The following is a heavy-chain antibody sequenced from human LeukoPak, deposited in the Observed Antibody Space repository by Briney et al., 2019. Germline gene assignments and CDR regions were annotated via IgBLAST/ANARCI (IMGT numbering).Heavy chain of an antibody. CDR2: ISGYNGNT. Sequence: GASVKVSCKASGYTFTTYGISWVRQAPGQGLEWMGWISGYNGNTNYAQKLQGRVTMTTDTSTSTAYMELRSLRSDDTAVYYCARVGYYYDSSGYYIPKYYFDYWGQGTLVTVSS. CDR1: GYTFTTYG. D-gene: IGHD3-22*01. J-gene: IGHJ4*02. V-gene: IGHV1-18*01. CDR3: ARVGYYYDSSGYYIPKYYFDY.